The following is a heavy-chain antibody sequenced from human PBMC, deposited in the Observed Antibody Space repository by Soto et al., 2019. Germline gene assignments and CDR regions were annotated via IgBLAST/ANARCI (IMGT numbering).Heavy chain of an antibody. CDR2: IIPIFGTA. D-gene: IGHD6-13*01. CDR1: GGTISSYA. Sequence: GPSVKASCKASGGTISSYAISWVRQAPGQGLEWMGGIIPIFGTANYAQKFQGRVTITADESTSTAYMELSSLRSEDTAVYYWARGAAAGTYYNYGRDVWGQGTTVTVSS. V-gene: IGHV1-69*13. J-gene: IGHJ6*02. CDR3: ARGAAAGTYYNYGRDV.